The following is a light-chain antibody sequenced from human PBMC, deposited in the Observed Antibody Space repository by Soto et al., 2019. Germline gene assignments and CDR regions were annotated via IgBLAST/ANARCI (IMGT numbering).Light chain of an antibody. Sequence: SYELTQTPSVSVAPGQTASITCAGDNMGIKYVHWYQQKQGQSPVLVVYHDVDRPSGIPERFSGSNSGNIATLTINRIQARDEADYYCQVWDSTTDHYVFGRGTKLTVL. CDR1: NMGIKY. V-gene: IGLV3-21*02. CDR3: QVWDSTTDHYV. J-gene: IGLJ2*01. CDR2: HDV.